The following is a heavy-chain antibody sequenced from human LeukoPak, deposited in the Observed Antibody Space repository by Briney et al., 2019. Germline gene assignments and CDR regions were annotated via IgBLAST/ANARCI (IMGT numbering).Heavy chain of an antibody. CDR3: AGIRRTTVVTVGVFDT. J-gene: IGHJ3*02. CDR2: IYWDDDK. CDR1: GFSVTTSGVG. Sequence: SGPTLVNPTQTLTLTCTFSGFSVTTSGVGVGWIRQPPGKALEWLALIYWDDDKRYSPSLKSRLTITKDTSKNQVVLTMTNMAPLNTPPYYCAGIRRTTVVTVGVFDTWGQGTMVT. V-gene: IGHV2-5*02. D-gene: IGHD4-23*01.